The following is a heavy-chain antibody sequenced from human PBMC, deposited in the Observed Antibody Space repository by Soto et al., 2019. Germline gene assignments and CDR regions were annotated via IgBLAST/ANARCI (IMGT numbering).Heavy chain of an antibody. Sequence: SGPTLVNPTQTLTLTCTFSGFSLSTSGMCVSWIRQPPGKALEWLALIDWDDDKYYSTSLRTRLTISKDTSKNQVVLTMTNMDPVDTATYYCARSAGVVVPAAITVYGMDVWGQGTTVTVSS. V-gene: IGHV2-70*01. CDR2: IDWDDDK. J-gene: IGHJ6*02. CDR3: ARSAGVVVPAAITVYGMDV. D-gene: IGHD2-2*02. CDR1: GFSLSTSGMC.